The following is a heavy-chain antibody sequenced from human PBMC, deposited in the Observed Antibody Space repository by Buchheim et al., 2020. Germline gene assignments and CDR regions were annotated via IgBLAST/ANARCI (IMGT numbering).Heavy chain of an antibody. CDR2: ITGSGGPT. V-gene: IGHV3-23*04. J-gene: IGHJ4*02. D-gene: IGHD4-17*01. Sequence: EVQLVESGGGLVQPGGSLRLSCAASGFTLNHYAMNWVRQAPGKGLEWVSGITGSGGPTYYADSVKGRFTISRDNSKNTLSLQMNTLRADDTAIYYCAKFDYGDYWGQGTL. CDR1: GFTLNHYA. CDR3: AKFDYGDY.